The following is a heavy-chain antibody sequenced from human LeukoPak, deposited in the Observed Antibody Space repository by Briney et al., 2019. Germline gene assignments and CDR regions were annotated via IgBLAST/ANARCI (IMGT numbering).Heavy chain of an antibody. D-gene: IGHD4-23*01. CDR3: ARVPGGNDFWFDP. J-gene: IGHJ5*02. Sequence: ASVKVSCKASGYTFINSGISWVRQAPGQGLAWMGWISAYNGDTNYAQKFQGRVTMTTDTSTSTAYMELRSLRSDDTAVYYCARVPGGNDFWFDPWGQGTLVTVSS. V-gene: IGHV1-18*01. CDR2: ISAYNGDT. CDR1: GYTFINSG.